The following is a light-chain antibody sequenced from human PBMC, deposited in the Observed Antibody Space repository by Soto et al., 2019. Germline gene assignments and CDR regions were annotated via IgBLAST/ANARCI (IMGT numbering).Light chain of an antibody. CDR3: AAWDDSLNGLV. J-gene: IGLJ2*01. V-gene: IGLV1-44*01. CDR1: RSNIGSNT. CDR2: SND. Sequence: QSVLTQPPSAYGTPGQRVTISSSGSRSNIGSNTVSWYRQLPGTAPKLLIYSNDQRPSGVPDRFSGSKSGTSASLAISGLQSEDEADYYCAAWDDSLNGLVFGGGTKLTVL.